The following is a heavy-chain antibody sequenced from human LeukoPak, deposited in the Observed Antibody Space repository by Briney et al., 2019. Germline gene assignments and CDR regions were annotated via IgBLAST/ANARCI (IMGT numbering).Heavy chain of an antibody. Sequence: TSETLSLTCTVSGGSISSYYWSWIRQPAGDGLEWIGRIYTSGSTNYNPSLKSRVTMSVDTSKNQFSLKLSSVTAADTAVYYCASSGYSSRGGYYYYYYMDVWGKGTTVTVSS. V-gene: IGHV4-4*07. CDR1: GGSISSYY. D-gene: IGHD6-13*01. J-gene: IGHJ6*03. CDR2: IYTSGST. CDR3: ASSGYSSRGGYYYYYYMDV.